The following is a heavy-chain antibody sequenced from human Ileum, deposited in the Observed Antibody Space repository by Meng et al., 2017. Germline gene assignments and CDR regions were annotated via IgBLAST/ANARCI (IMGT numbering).Heavy chain of an antibody. V-gene: IGHV4-39*01. D-gene: IGHD2-2*01. J-gene: IGHJ5*02. CDR1: GGSVTSSSYD. CDR3: AGQPTSSGAGYSWFDP. Sequence: QLQLQESGPGMVKPTETLSRTCIGSGGSVTSSSYDWGWIRQPPGKGLEWIGGITYTGNSYTAPSLKPRLTTSLDTSKNQFSLRLNSLTAADTAVYYCAGQPTSSGAGYSWFDPWGQGILVTVSS. CDR2: ITYTGNS.